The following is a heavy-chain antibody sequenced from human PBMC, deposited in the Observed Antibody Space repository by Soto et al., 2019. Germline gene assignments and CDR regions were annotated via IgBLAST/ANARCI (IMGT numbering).Heavy chain of an antibody. CDR3: ARGTSARGYYGY. Sequence: PSETLSLTCIVSVGSISSYYWSWIRQPAGKGLEWIGRMYTSGSTNYNPSLKSRVTMSVDTSKNQFSLKLSSVTAADTAVYYCARGTSARGYYGYWGQGTLVTVSS. CDR2: MYTSGST. V-gene: IGHV4-4*07. D-gene: IGHD3-3*01. J-gene: IGHJ4*02. CDR1: VGSISSYY.